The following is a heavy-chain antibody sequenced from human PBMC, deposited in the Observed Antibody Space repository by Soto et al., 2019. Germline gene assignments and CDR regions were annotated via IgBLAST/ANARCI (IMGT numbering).Heavy chain of an antibody. CDR3: ARAHIRFLEWLSTGANYYYGMDV. D-gene: IGHD3-3*01. CDR1: GYTFTSYY. V-gene: IGHV1-46*01. Sequence: AASVKVSCKASGYTFTSYYMHWVRQAPGQGLEWMGIINPSGGSTSYAQKFQGRVTMTRDTSTSTVYMELSSLRSEDTAVYYCARAHIRFLEWLSTGANYYYGMDVWGQGXTVTVYS. CDR2: INPSGGST. J-gene: IGHJ6*02.